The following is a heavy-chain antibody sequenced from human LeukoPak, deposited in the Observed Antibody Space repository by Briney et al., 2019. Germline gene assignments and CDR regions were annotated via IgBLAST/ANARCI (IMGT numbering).Heavy chain of an antibody. Sequence: PSETLSLTCTVSGGSISSSSYYWGWIRQPPGQGLEWIGSIYYSGSTYYNPSLKSRVTISVDTSKNQFSLKLSSVTAADTAVYYCARRRRGSGSYYKRAIDYWVQGTLVTVSS. D-gene: IGHD3-10*01. CDR1: GGSISSSSYY. CDR2: IYYSGST. J-gene: IGHJ4*02. CDR3: ARRRRGSGSYYKRAIDY. V-gene: IGHV4-39*01.